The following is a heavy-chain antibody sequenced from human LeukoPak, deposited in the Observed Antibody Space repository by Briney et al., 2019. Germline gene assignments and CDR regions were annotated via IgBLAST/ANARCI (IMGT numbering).Heavy chain of an antibody. D-gene: IGHD5-12*01. J-gene: IGHJ4*02. CDR3: AKGLFSAYDKYLDS. CDR2: ISATSSDI. CDR1: GFAFGSFT. Sequence: PGGSLRLSCAGSGFAFGSFTMTWVRQAPGKGLEWVSLISATSSDINYAESVRGRFTISRDNAKNSLFLQMDSLRVEDTAIYYCAKGLFSAYDKYLDSWGQGTVVTVSS. V-gene: IGHV3-21*04.